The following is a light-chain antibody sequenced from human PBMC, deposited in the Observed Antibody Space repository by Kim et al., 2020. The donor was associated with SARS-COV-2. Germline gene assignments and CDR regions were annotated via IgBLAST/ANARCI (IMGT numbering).Light chain of an antibody. Sequence: ASVGDRVTITCRTTPSISSHLNWYQQKPGRAPQLLISAASTLQGGVPSRCSGSGSETDFTLTISSLQPEDFATYFCQQSYIAPCTFGPGTKGDIK. V-gene: IGKV1-39*01. CDR1: PSISSH. CDR2: AAS. J-gene: IGKJ3*01. CDR3: QQSYIAPCT.